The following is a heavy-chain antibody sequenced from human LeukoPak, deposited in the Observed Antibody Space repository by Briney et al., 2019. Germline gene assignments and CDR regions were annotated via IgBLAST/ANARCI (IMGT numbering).Heavy chain of an antibody. CDR3: ARTRRYYYGSGSANYYYYMDV. D-gene: IGHD3-10*01. CDR2: IYYSGST. J-gene: IGHJ6*03. Sequence: SETLSLTCTVSGGSISSSSYYWGWIRQPPGKGLEWIGSIYYSGSTYYNPSLKSRVTISVDTSKNQFSLKLSPVTAAGTAVYYCARTRRYYYGSGSANYYYYMDVWGKGTTVTISS. V-gene: IGHV4-39*01. CDR1: GGSISSSSYY.